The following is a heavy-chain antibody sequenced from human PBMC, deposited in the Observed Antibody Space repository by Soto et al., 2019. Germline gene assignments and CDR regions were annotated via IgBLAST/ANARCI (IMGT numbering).Heavy chain of an antibody. V-gene: IGHV3-33*01. CDR3: ARDYYDSSGSLFDY. Sequence: GGSLRLSCAAAGCTFISYGMHWVRQAPGKGLEWVAVIWYDGSNKYYADSVKGRFTISRDNSKNTLYLQMNSLRAEDTAVYYCARDYYDSSGSLFDYWGQGTLVTVSS. J-gene: IGHJ4*02. CDR1: GCTFISYG. CDR2: IWYDGSNK. D-gene: IGHD3-22*01.